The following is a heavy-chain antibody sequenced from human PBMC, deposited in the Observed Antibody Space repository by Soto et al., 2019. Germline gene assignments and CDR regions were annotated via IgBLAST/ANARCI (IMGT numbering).Heavy chain of an antibody. V-gene: IGHV3-23*01. Sequence: GGSLRLSCVASGFSFSSYAMSWVRQAPGKGLEWVSAISGSGGSTYYADSVKGRFTISRDNSKNTLYLQMNSLRAEDTAVYYCAKDIGITGTTGGFDYWGQGTLVTVSS. CDR2: ISGSGGST. J-gene: IGHJ4*02. CDR3: AKDIGITGTTGGFDY. D-gene: IGHD1-20*01. CDR1: GFSFSSYA.